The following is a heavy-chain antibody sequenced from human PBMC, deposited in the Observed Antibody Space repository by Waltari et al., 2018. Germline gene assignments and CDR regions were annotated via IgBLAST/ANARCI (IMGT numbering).Heavy chain of an antibody. J-gene: IGHJ4*02. Sequence: EVQLVESGGGLVQPGGSLRLSCAASGFTFSSYEMNWVRQAPGKGLEWVSYISSSGSTIYYADSVKGRFTISRDNAKNSLYLQMNSLRAEDTAVYYCARMTVYLHFDYWGQGTLVTVSS. CDR3: ARMTVYLHFDY. CDR2: ISSSGSTI. D-gene: IGHD2-2*02. V-gene: IGHV3-48*03. CDR1: GFTFSSYE.